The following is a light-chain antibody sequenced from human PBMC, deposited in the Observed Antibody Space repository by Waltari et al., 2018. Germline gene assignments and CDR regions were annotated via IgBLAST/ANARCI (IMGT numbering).Light chain of an antibody. CDR1: QSVGRS. J-gene: IGKJ1*01. CDR3: QMYVRLPVT. V-gene: IGKV3-20*01. Sequence: ETVLTQSPGPLSLSPGEGATLSCRASQSVGRSLVWYQQKPGRAPRLLIYGASIRATGIPDRFTGSGSGTDFSLTISRLEPEDFAVYYCQMYVRLPVTFGQGTKVEI. CDR2: GAS.